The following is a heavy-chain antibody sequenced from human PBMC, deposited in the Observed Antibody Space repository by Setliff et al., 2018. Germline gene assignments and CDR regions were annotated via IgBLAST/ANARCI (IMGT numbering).Heavy chain of an antibody. CDR2: INAYSGNT. CDR1: GYTFTNYG. J-gene: IGHJ4*02. Sequence: ASVKVSCKASGYTFTNYGIAWVRQAPGQGLDWMGWINAYSGNTVYALTLQGRVTMTTDPSTATAYLELRSLTSDDTAVYYCSRLVRYCTTTSCQGASGAELWGQGTLVTVSS. V-gene: IGHV1-18*01. D-gene: IGHD2-2*01. CDR3: SRLVRYCTTTSCQGASGAEL.